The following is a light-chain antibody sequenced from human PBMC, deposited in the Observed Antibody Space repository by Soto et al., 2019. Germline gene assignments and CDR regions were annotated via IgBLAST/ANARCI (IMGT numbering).Light chain of an antibody. CDR1: SSDVGGYND. CDR2: EVN. Sequence: QSALTLPASVSGSPGQSITISSTGTSSDVGGYNDVSWYQQHPGKANKLMIYEVNNRPAGVSNSFAGSKSGNTASLTISGLQAEAEADYYCNSYTSSTTYVFGTGTKLTVL. J-gene: IGLJ1*01. V-gene: IGLV2-14*01. CDR3: NSYTSSTTYV.